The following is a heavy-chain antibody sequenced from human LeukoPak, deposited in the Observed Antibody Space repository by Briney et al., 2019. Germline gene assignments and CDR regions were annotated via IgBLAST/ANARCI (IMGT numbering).Heavy chain of an antibody. V-gene: IGHV4-30-4*08. CDR3: ARDLSGIAVAGTLDY. J-gene: IGHJ4*02. Sequence: SQTLSLTCTVSGGSISSGDYYWSWIRQPPGKGLEWIGYIYYSGSTYYNPSLKSRVTISVDTSKNQFSLKLSSVTAADTAVYYCARDLSGIAVAGTLDYWGQGTLVTVSS. CDR1: GGSISSGDYY. D-gene: IGHD6-19*01. CDR2: IYYSGST.